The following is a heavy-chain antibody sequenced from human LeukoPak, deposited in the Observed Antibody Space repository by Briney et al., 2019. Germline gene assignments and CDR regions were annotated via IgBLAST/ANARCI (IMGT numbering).Heavy chain of an antibody. V-gene: IGHV3-48*01. D-gene: IGHD2-21*02. CDR3: ARDPDGDCDFDY. CDR2: INSNGAVI. CDR1: GFIFSDYG. J-gene: IGHJ4*02. Sequence: GGSLRLSCAASGFIFSDYGMNWVRRAPGKGLEWLSHINSNGAVISYADSVKGRFTISRDTAKSSLYLQMNSLKIEDTAIYFCARDPDGDCDFDYWGQGTLVTVSS.